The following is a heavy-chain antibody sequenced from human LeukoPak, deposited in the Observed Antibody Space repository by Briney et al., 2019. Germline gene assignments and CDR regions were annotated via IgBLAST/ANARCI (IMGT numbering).Heavy chain of an antibody. V-gene: IGHV3-30-3*01. D-gene: IGHD3-22*01. J-gene: IGHJ6*02. CDR1: GFTFSSYA. Sequence: PGGSLRLSCAASGFTFSSYAMHWVRQAPGKGLEWVAVISYDGSNKYYADSVKGRFTISRDNSKNTLYLQMNSLRAEDTAVYYCARVSDSSGYYYYYYYGMDVWGQGTTVTVSS. CDR3: ARVSDSSGYYYYYYYGMDV. CDR2: ISYDGSNK.